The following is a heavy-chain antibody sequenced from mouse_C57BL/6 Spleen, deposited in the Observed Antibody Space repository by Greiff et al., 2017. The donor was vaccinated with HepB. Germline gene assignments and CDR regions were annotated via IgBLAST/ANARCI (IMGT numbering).Heavy chain of an antibody. CDR3: AVGGWLPHWYFDV. V-gene: IGHV1-82*01. CDR1: GYAFSSSW. CDR2: IYPGDGDT. D-gene: IGHD2-3*01. J-gene: IGHJ1*03. Sequence: QVQLQQSGPELVKPGASVKISCKASGYAFSSSWMNWVKQRPGKGLEWIGRIYPGDGDTNYNGKFKGKATLTADKSSSTAYMQLSSLTSEDSAVYFCAVGGWLPHWYFDVWGTGTTGTVSS.